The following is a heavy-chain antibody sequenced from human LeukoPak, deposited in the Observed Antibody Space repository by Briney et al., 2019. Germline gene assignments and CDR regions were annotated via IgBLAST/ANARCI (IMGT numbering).Heavy chain of an antibody. CDR2: ITVYNGNT. CDR3: ARDPSIAAPLIANWFDP. J-gene: IGHJ5*02. CDR1: GYIFSSYG. V-gene: IGHV1-18*01. D-gene: IGHD6-6*01. Sequence: RASVKVSCKASGYIFSSYGVGWVRQAPGQGLEWMGWITVYNGNTVYAQNLQDRVTMTTDTSTNTAYVELRSLRSDDTAVYYCARDPSIAAPLIANWFDPWGQGTLVTVSS.